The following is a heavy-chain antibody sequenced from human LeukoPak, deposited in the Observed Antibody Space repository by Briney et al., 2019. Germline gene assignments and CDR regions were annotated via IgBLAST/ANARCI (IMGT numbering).Heavy chain of an antibody. D-gene: IGHD3-22*01. CDR2: ISSSGSTI. V-gene: IGHV3-48*03. J-gene: IGHJ4*02. CDR3: ARREGGYYDSSGYYAY. Sequence: PGGSLRLSCAASGITFSSYEMNWVRQAPGKGLEWVSYISSSGSTIYYADSVKGRFTISRDNAKNSLYLQMNGLRAEDTAVYYCARREGGYYDSSGYYAYWGQGTLVTVSS. CDR1: GITFSSYE.